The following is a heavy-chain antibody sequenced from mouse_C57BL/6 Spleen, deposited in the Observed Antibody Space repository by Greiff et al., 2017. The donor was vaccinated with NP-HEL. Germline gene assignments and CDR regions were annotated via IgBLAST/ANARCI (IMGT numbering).Heavy chain of an antibody. CDR1: GFTFSDYG. V-gene: IGHV5-17*01. J-gene: IGHJ1*03. CDR3: ARGYSNYPDWYFDV. CDR2: ISSGSSTI. Sequence: DVKLVESGGGLVKPGGSLKLSCAASGFTFSDYGMHWVRQAPEKGLEWVAYISSGSSTIYYADTVKGRFTISRDNAKNTLFLQMTSLRSEDTAMYYCARGYSNYPDWYFDVWGTGTTVTVSS. D-gene: IGHD2-5*01.